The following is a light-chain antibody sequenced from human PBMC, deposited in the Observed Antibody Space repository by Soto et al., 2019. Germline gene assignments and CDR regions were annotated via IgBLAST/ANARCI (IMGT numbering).Light chain of an antibody. CDR1: RSDVGGYEF. J-gene: IGLJ1*01. CDR2: EVS. Sequence: QSVLTQPASVSGSPGQSITISCTGTRSDVGGYEFVSWYQQHPGKAPKLIIFEVSNRPSGVSTRFSGSKSGNTASLTISGLQAEDEADYYCGSYTSSSTPYVFGTGTKLTVL. V-gene: IGLV2-14*01. CDR3: GSYTSSSTPYV.